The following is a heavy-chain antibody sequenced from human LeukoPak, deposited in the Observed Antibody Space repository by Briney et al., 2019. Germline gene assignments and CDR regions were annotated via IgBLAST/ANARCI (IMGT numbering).Heavy chain of an antibody. CDR3: ARTKPPCTSCLLLDY. V-gene: IGHV1-2*02. CDR2: INPNSGGT. J-gene: IGHJ4*02. CDR1: GYTFTGYY. Sequence: ASVTVSCKASGYTFTGYYIHWLRQAAGQGLEWMGWINPNSGGTNYAQKFQGLVTMSRDTSITTAYMELNRLISDDTAVYFCARTKPPCTSCLLLDYWGQGTPVTVSS. D-gene: IGHD2-2*01.